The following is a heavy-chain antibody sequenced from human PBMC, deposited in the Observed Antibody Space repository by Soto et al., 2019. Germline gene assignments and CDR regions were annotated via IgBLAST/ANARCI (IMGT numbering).Heavy chain of an antibody. V-gene: IGHV3-23*01. J-gene: IGHJ4*02. D-gene: IGHD2-15*01. Sequence: EVQLLESGGGLVQPGGSLRLSCAASGFTFSSYAMSWVRQAPGKGLEWVSAIDGTGSDAYYADSVQGRFTISRDNSRNTLTLQMNSLRAEDTAVYYCANIFRTLYTATQSFDFWGQGTLVTVSS. CDR3: ANIFRTLYTATQSFDF. CDR1: GFTFSSYA. CDR2: IDGTGSDA.